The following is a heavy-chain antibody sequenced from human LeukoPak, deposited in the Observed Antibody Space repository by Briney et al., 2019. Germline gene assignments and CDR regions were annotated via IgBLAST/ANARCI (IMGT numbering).Heavy chain of an antibody. J-gene: IGHJ5*02. V-gene: IGHV3-23*01. Sequence: GGSLRLSCAASGFTFSILDMSWVRQAPGKGLEWVSAISGNGGRTYYADSVKGRLTISRDNSKNTLYLQMNSLRAEDTAVYYCARTEGFDPWGQGTLVTVSS. CDR3: ARTEGFDP. CDR1: GFTFSILD. CDR2: ISGNGGRT.